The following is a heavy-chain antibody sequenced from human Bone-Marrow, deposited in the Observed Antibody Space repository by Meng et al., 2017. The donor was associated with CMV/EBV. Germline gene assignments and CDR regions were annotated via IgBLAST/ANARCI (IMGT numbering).Heavy chain of an antibody. CDR1: GGSISSYY. D-gene: IGHD3-3*01. CDR3: ARDASSFWSGYYVGPNWFDP. J-gene: IGHJ5*02. Sequence: GSLRLSCTVPGGSISSYYWSWIRQPPGKGLEWIGYIYYSGSTNYNPSLKSRVTISVDTSKNQFSLKLSSVTAADTAVYYCARDASSFWSGYYVGPNWFDPWGQGTRVTVSS. V-gene: IGHV4-59*01. CDR2: IYYSGST.